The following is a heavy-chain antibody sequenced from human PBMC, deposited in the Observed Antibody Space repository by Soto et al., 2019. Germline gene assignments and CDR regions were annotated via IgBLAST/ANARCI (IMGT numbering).Heavy chain of an antibody. CDR1: GFTFSSYS. V-gene: IGHV3-21*01. CDR3: ARAPLHRIRGSYYFDY. Sequence: LRLSCAASGFTFSSYSMNWVRQAPGKGLEWVSSISSSSSYIYYADSVKGRFTISRDNAKNSLYLQMNSLRAEDTAVYYCARAPLHRIRGSYYFDYWGKGTLVTVSS. J-gene: IGHJ4*02. CDR2: ISSSSSYI. D-gene: IGHD3-10*01.